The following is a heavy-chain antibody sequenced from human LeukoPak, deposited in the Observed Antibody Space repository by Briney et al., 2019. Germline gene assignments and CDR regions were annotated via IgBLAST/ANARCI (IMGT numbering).Heavy chain of an antibody. J-gene: IGHJ4*02. V-gene: IGHV4-61*02. Sequence: PSETLSLTCTVSGGSISSGSYYWSWIRQPAGKGLEWIGRIYTSGSTNYNPSLKSRVTISVDTSKNQFSLKLSSVTAADTAVYYCARDTWNYAFDYWGQGTLVTVSS. CDR1: GGSISSGSYY. D-gene: IGHD1-7*01. CDR3: ARDTWNYAFDY. CDR2: IYTSGST.